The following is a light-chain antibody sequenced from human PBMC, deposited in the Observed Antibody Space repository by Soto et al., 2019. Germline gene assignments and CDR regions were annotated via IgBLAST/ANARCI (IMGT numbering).Light chain of an antibody. CDR3: QQLHSYPLT. Sequence: DIPLTQSPSFLSASVGDRVTITCRASQGISSYLAWYQQKPGKAPKLLIYSASTLQSGVPSSFSGSGSGTEFTLTISSLQPEDFATYYCQQLHSYPLTFGGGTKLEIK. J-gene: IGKJ4*01. CDR2: SAS. CDR1: QGISSY. V-gene: IGKV1-9*01.